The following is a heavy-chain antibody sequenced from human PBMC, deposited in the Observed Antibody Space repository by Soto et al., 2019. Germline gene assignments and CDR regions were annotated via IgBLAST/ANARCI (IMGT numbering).Heavy chain of an antibody. CDR1: GFTFSSYG. D-gene: IGHD6-13*01. CDR2: IWYDGSNK. Sequence: GGSLRLSCAASGFTFSSYGMHWVRQAPGKGLEWVAVIWYDGSNKYYADSVKGRFTISRDNSKNTLYLQMNSLRAEDTAVYYCASSPRAYSSSYNWFDPWGQGTLVTSPQ. V-gene: IGHV3-33*01. CDR3: ASSPRAYSSSYNWFDP. J-gene: IGHJ5*02.